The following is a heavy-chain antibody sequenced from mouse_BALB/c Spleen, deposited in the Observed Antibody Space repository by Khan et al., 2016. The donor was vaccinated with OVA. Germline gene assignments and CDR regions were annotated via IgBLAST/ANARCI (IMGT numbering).Heavy chain of an antibody. V-gene: IGHV1-5*01. CDR2: IYPGNGDT. Sequence: VQLKQSGTVLARPGASVKMSCKASGYSFTSYLIHWVKQRPGQGLEWIGDIYPGNGDTTYNQKFKDKATLTAGTSANTAFMELSSLTNEDSAVYYCARGGFSSFAYGGQGTLVTVSA. D-gene: IGHD1-3*01. CDR1: GYSFTSYL. CDR3: ARGGFSSFAY. J-gene: IGHJ3*01.